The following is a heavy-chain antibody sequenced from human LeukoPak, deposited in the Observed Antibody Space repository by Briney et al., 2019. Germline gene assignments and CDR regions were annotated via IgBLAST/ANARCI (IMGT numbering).Heavy chain of an antibody. CDR1: GFTFDDYA. D-gene: IGHD3-22*01. J-gene: IGHJ3*02. CDR3: AKGAYYYDSSVVPI. Sequence: GGSLRLSCAASGFTFDDYAMHWVRQAPGKGLEWVSGISWNSGSIGYADSVKGRFTISRDNAKNSLYLQMNSLRAEDTALYYCAKGAYYYDSSVVPIWGQGTTVTVSS. V-gene: IGHV3-9*01. CDR2: ISWNSGSI.